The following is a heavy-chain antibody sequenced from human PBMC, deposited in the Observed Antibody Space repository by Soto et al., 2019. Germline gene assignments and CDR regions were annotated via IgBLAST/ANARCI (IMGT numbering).Heavy chain of an antibody. D-gene: IGHD2-2*01. Sequence: SETLSLTCTVSGGSISSWSYYWGWIRQPPGKGLEWIGIVYHTGTAYYNPSLKSRVAISADTSKNQFSLMVTSVTAADTAVYYCAGLPKRPAEYCSSPTCYNWLDPWGAGAVVTVYS. J-gene: IGHJ5*02. CDR2: VYHTGTA. V-gene: IGHV4-39*01. CDR3: AGLPKRPAEYCSSPTCYNWLDP. CDR1: GGSISSWSYY.